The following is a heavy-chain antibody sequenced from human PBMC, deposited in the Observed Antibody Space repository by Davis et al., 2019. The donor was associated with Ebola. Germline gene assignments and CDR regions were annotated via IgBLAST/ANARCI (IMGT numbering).Heavy chain of an antibody. CDR2: IRTKANNYAT. J-gene: IGHJ6*03. D-gene: IGHD6-19*01. Sequence: GESLKISCAASGFTFNGSAMHWVRQASGKGLEWVGRIRTKANNYATTYAASVKGRFTISRDDSKNTAYLQMNSLKTEDTAVYYCTRGWYYYMDVWGKGTTVTVSS. V-gene: IGHV3-73*01. CDR1: GFTFNGSA. CDR3: TRGWYYYMDV.